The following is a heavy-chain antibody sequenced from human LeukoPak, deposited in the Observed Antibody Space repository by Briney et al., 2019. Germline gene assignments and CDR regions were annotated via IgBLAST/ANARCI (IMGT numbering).Heavy chain of an antibody. J-gene: IGHJ4*02. Sequence: PEGSLRLSCAASGFTSSSYWMHWVRQAPGKGLVWVSRINSDGSSTSYADSVKGRFTISRDNAKNTLYLQMNSLRAEDTAVYYCARDGDGDYVDYWGQGTLVTVSS. D-gene: IGHD2-21*02. CDR1: GFTSSSYW. CDR2: INSDGSST. CDR3: ARDGDGDYVDY. V-gene: IGHV3-74*01.